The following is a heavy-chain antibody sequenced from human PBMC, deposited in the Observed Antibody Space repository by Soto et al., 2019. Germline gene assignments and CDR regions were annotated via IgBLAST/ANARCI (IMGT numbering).Heavy chain of an antibody. CDR2: INHSGST. V-gene: IGHV4-34*01. D-gene: IGHD6-19*01. J-gene: IGHJ4*02. CDR3: ARAPPLPRSGWPRGRGYYFDY. CDR1: GGSFSGYY. Sequence: PSETLSLTCAVYGGSFSGYYWSWIRQPPGKGLEWIGEINHSGSTNYNPSLKSRVTISVDTSKNQFSLKLSSVTAADTAVYYCARAPPLPRSGWPRGRGYYFDYWGQGTLVTVSS.